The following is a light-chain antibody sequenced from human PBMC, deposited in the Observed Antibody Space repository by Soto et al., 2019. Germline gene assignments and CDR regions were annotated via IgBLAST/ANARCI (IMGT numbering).Light chain of an antibody. CDR1: QSVGSN. CDR2: GAS. V-gene: IGKV3-15*01. Sequence: ERVMAQSPATLSVSPGERVTLSCRASQSVGSNLAWYQQKPGQAPRLLIYGASTRATGIPARFRGSGSGTEFTLTISSLQSEDFAVYYCQQYDNWPPLTFGGGTKVEIK. J-gene: IGKJ4*01. CDR3: QQYDNWPPLT.